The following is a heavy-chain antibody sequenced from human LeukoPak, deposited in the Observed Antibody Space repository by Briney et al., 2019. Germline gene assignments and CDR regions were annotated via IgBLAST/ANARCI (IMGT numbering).Heavy chain of an antibody. J-gene: IGHJ5*02. CDR1: GGSISSYL. D-gene: IGHD5/OR15-5a*01. CDR3: ARRVLSDPSISPNKWFDP. Sequence: SETLSLTCSVSGGSISSYLWNWIRQPPGKGLEWIGYIYPSGSTKYNPSLESRVTISQDTSKNQFSLKLSSVTAADTAVYYCARRVLSDPSISPNKWFDPWGQGTRVTLSS. V-gene: IGHV4-4*09. CDR2: IYPSGST.